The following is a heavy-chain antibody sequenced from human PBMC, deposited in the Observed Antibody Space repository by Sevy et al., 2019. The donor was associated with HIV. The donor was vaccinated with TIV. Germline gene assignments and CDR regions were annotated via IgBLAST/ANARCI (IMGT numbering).Heavy chain of an antibody. CDR1: GFTFSNYA. CDR2: ISGSGGSGTKT. Sequence: GGSLRLSCAASGFTFSNYAMNWVRQAPGKGLEWVSGISGSGGSGTKTNYADSWKGRFTISRDDSKNSLFLQLNSLRAEDTAIYYCARKYDSSGYFDYWGQGTLVTVSS. D-gene: IGHD3-22*01. CDR3: ARKYDSSGYFDY. V-gene: IGHV3-23*01. J-gene: IGHJ4*02.